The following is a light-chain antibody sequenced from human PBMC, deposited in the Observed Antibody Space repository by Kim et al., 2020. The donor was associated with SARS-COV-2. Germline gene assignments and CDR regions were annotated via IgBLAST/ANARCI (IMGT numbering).Light chain of an antibody. Sequence: SYELTQPPSVSVSPGHTARITCSGDALPKQYAYWYQQKPGQAPVLVIYKDSERPSGIPERFSGSSSGTTVTLTISGVQAEDEADYYCQSADSSGTSYVFG. CDR2: KDS. CDR1: ALPKQY. J-gene: IGLJ1*01. V-gene: IGLV3-25*03. CDR3: QSADSSGTSYV.